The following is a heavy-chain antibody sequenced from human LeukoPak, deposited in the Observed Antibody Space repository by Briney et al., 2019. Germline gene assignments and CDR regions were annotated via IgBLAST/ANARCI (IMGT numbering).Heavy chain of an antibody. CDR3: ARGVLYYDSSGYYGGGYYFDY. D-gene: IGHD3-22*01. CDR1: GYTFTSYG. Sequence: ASVKVSCKASGYTFTSYGISWVRQAPGQGLEWMGWINTNTGNPTYAQGFTGRFVFSLDTSVSTAYLQISSLKAEDTAVYYCARGVLYYDSSGYYGGGYYFDYWGQGTLVTVSS. J-gene: IGHJ4*02. V-gene: IGHV7-4-1*02. CDR2: INTNTGNP.